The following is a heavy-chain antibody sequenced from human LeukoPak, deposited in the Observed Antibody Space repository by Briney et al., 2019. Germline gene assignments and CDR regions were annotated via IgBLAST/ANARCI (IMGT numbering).Heavy chain of an antibody. J-gene: IGHJ3*01. D-gene: IGHD3-3*01. CDR2: IIISRSYI. CDR1: GSTFSSYS. Sequence: GGSLRLSCAASGSTFSSYSMNWVRQAPGKGREWVSSIIISRSYIYYADSVKGRFTISRDNAKNSLYLQMNSLRAEDTAVYYCARHXYYDFWSGYYEAGSAFDXWGQGTMXTV. CDR3: ARHXYYDFWSGYYEAGSAFDX. V-gene: IGHV3-21*01.